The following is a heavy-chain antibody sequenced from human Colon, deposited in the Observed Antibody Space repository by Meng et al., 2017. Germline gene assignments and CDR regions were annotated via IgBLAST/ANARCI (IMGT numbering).Heavy chain of an antibody. Sequence: QGQLQESGPGLGKPSKTLSLTFTGPGGSISSGGYYWTWIRQHPGKGLEWIGYIYHSGTTYYNPSLKSRVTISVDTSENQFSLNLRSVTAADTAVYFCARTLRDYGKIDYWGQGTLVTVSS. D-gene: IGHD4-17*01. CDR2: IYHSGTT. J-gene: IGHJ4*02. CDR1: GGSISSGGYY. CDR3: ARTLRDYGKIDY. V-gene: IGHV4-31*03.